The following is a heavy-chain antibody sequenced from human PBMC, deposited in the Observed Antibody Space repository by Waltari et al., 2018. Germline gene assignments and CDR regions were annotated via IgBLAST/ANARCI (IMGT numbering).Heavy chain of an antibody. CDR1: GVSITSNIHY. CDR2: VSYSATT. V-gene: IGHV4-39*01. J-gene: IGHJ3*01. D-gene: IGHD5-12*01. Sequence: QLQLQESGPRLVRPSETLSLICRVSGVSITSNIHYWAWIRQSPGQGLGWIGTVSYSATTYISPSRKSRVSVSRDTSKNQVSLILGSVTAADMAVYYCATYIGASVGTAAFDVWGQGTMVTVSS. CDR3: ATYIGASVGTAAFDV.